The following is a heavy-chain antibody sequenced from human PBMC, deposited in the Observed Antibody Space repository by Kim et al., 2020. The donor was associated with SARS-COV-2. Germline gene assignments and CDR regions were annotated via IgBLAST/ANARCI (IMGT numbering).Heavy chain of an antibody. Sequence: SVKGRFTISRDNAKNSLYLQMNSLRAEDTALYYCAKGMEGSGSYSNWFDPWGQGTLVTVSS. D-gene: IGHD3-10*01. V-gene: IGHV3-9*01. J-gene: IGHJ5*02. CDR3: AKGMEGSGSYSNWFDP.